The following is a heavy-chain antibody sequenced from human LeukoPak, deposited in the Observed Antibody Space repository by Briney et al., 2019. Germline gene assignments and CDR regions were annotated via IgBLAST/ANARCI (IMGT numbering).Heavy chain of an antibody. CDR1: QFSFRSHA. D-gene: IGHD3-22*01. V-gene: IGHV3-23*01. CDR2: ISSTGGST. J-gene: IGHJ4*02. Sequence: GGSLRLSCAASQFSFRSHAMTWVRQAPGKGLEWVSSISSTGGSTYYADSVKGRFTISRDNSKNTLYLQMNSLGAEDTAVYYCAKDGDSSGYHPTYWGQGTLVTVSS. CDR3: AKDGDSSGYHPTY.